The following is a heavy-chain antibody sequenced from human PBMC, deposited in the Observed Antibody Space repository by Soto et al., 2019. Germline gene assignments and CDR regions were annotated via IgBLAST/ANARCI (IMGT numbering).Heavy chain of an antibody. CDR1: GGSISSSSYY. J-gene: IGHJ3*02. D-gene: IGHD3-16*02. CDR2: IYYSGST. V-gene: IGHV4-39*01. CDR3: ASSVVGVWGSYRSSAFGI. Sequence: SETLSLTCTVSGGSISSSSYYWGWIRQPPGKGLEWIGSIYYSGSTYYNPSLKSRVTISVDKSKNQFSLKLSSVTAADTAVYYCASSVVGVWGSYRSSAFGIWGQGTMVT.